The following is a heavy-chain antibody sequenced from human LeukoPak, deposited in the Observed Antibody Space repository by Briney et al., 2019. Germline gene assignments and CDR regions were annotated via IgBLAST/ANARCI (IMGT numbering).Heavy chain of an antibody. CDR1: GGSISSYY. J-gene: IGHJ6*03. CDR2: IYTSGST. Sequence: PETLSLTCTVSGGSISSYYWSWIRQPPGKGLEWIGYIYTSGSTNYNPSLKSRVTISVDTSKNQFSLKLSSVTAADTAVYYCARLTGYCSSTSCDYYMDVWGKGTTVTVSS. CDR3: ARLTGYCSSTSCDYYMDV. D-gene: IGHD2-2*01. V-gene: IGHV4-4*09.